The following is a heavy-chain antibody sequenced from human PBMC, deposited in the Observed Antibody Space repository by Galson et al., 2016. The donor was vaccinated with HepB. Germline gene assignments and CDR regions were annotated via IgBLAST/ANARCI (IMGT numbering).Heavy chain of an antibody. V-gene: IGHV1-2*04. CDR2: INPNSGGT. J-gene: IGHJ6*02. D-gene: IGHD3-10*01. CDR1: GYTFSGYY. Sequence: SVKVSCKASGYTFSGYYMHWVRQAPGQGLDWMGWINPNSGGTNYAQKFQGWVTMTRDTSISTAYMELSRLRSDDTAVYYCARAKLLWAGELPYYNYAMDVWGQGTTVTVSS. CDR3: ARAKLLWAGELPYYNYAMDV.